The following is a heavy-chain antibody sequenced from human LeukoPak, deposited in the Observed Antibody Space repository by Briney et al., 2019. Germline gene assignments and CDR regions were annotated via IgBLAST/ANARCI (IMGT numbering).Heavy chain of an antibody. J-gene: IGHJ5*02. CDR2: IYYSGST. Sequence: SEALSLTCTVSGGSISSGGYYWSWIRQHPGKGLEWIGYIYYSGSTYYNPSLKSRVTISVDTSKNQFSLKLSSVTAADTAVYYCATSPYYGSGSYLSGNWFDPWGQGTLVTVSS. CDR3: ATSPYYGSGSYLSGNWFDP. V-gene: IGHV4-31*03. CDR1: GGSISSGGYY. D-gene: IGHD3-10*01.